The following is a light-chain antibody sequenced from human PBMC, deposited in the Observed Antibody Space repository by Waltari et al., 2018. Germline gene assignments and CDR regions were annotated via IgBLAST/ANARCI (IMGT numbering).Light chain of an antibody. J-gene: IGKJ2*01. Sequence: EIVLTQSPATLSLSPGERATLSCRASQSVSSSLAWYQQKPGQAPRLLIYDASTRPTGIPARFSGSGSGTDFILTISSLEPEDFAVYYCQQRTSWPIMYTFGQGTKLEIK. CDR1: QSVSSS. CDR3: QQRTSWPIMYT. CDR2: DAS. V-gene: IGKV3-11*01.